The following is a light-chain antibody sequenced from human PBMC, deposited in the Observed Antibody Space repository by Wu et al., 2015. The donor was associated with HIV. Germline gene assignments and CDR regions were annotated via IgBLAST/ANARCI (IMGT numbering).Light chain of an antibody. CDR2: GTS. CDR1: QSVSSSY. Sequence: EIVLTQSPGTLSLSPGERATLSCRASQSVSSSYLAWYQQKPGQAPRLLIYGTSSRATVIPDRFSGTGSGTDFTLTISRLEPEDSAVYYCQHLRTFGQGTKVEIK. CDR3: QHLRT. J-gene: IGKJ1*01. V-gene: IGKV3-20*01.